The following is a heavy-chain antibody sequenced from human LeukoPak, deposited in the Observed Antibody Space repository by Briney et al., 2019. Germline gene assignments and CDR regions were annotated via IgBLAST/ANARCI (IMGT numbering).Heavy chain of an antibody. CDR2: IIPILGIA. CDR1: GYTFTNYD. D-gene: IGHD3-22*01. V-gene: IGHV1-69*04. Sequence: GASVKVSCKASGYTFTNYDIHWVRQAPGQGLEWMGRIIPILGIANYAQKFQGRVTITADKSTSTAYMELSSLRSEDTAVYYCATLHSSGYSNIWGQGTMVTVSS. J-gene: IGHJ3*02. CDR3: ATLHSSGYSNI.